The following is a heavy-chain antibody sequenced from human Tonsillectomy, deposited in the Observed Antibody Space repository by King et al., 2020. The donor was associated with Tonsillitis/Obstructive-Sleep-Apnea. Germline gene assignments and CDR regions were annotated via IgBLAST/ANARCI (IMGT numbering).Heavy chain of an antibody. CDR3: ARDRYYDVWSGYYDYYYYMDV. CDR2: ISSSSSYT. V-gene: IGHV3-11*05. J-gene: IGHJ6*03. Sequence: QLVQSGGGLVKPGGSLRLSCAASGFTFSDYYMSWIRQAPGKGLEWVSYISSSSSYTNYADSVKGRFTISRDNAKNSLYLQMNSLRAEDTAVYYCARDRYYDVWSGYYDYYYYMDVWGKGTTVTVSS. D-gene: IGHD3-3*01. CDR1: GFTFSDYY.